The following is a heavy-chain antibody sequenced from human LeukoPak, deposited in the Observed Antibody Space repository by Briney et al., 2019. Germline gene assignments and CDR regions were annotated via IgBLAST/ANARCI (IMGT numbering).Heavy chain of an antibody. CDR3: ASETTRGYSYGSPTDGFDL. J-gene: IGHJ3*01. Sequence: PGGSLRLSCAASGFTLSSYTMNWVRQAPGKGLEWVASLSSSGTYINYGDSVKGRFTISRDNARKSLFLQMNSLRAEDTAVYYCASETTRGYSYGSPTDGFDLWGQGTMVTVSS. V-gene: IGHV3-21*01. D-gene: IGHD5-18*01. CDR2: LSSSGTYI. CDR1: GFTLSSYT.